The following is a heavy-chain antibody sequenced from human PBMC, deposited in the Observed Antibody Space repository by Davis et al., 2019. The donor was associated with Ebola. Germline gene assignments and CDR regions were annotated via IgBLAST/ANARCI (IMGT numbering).Heavy chain of an antibody. CDR3: ARGIGAGFGELGDY. CDR1: GYTFTSYT. V-gene: IGHV1-69*02. Sequence: AASVKVSCKASGYTFTSYTISWVRQAPGQGLEWMGRIIPILGIANYAQKFQGRVTITADKSTSTAYMELSSLRSEDTAVYYCARGIGAGFGELGDYWGQGTLVTVSS. CDR2: IIPILGIA. J-gene: IGHJ4*02. D-gene: IGHD3-10*01.